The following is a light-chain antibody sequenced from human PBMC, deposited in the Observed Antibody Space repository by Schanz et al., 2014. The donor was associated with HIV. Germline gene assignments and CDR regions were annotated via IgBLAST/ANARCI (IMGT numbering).Light chain of an antibody. CDR3: ATWDATLREAV. J-gene: IGLJ2*01. V-gene: IGLV1-51*01. CDR1: AFNIGQNY. Sequence: QSVLTQPPSMSAAPGQRVTISCAGSAFNIGQNYVSWFQQFPGTAPKLLIYVNHQRPSDIPDRFSGSKTGTSATLAIVGLQTGDEADYYCATWDATLREAVFGGGTKVTVL. CDR2: VNH.